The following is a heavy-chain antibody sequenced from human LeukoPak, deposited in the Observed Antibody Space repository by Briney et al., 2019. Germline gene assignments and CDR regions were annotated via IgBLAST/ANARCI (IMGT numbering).Heavy chain of an antibody. CDR1: GYTLTELS. J-gene: IGHJ6*02. CDR3: AVSLTTGGYYGMDV. Sequence: ASVKVSCKVSGYTLTELSLHWVRQAPGKGLEWMGRFDPEDGGTIYARKFQGRVTMTEDTPTDTAYMELSSLRSEDTAVYFCAVSLTTGGYYGMDVWGQGTTVTVSS. V-gene: IGHV1-24*01. D-gene: IGHD1-1*01. CDR2: FDPEDGGT.